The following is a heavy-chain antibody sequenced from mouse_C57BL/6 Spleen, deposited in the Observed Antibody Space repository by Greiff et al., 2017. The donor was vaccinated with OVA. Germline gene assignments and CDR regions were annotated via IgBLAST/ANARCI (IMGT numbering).Heavy chain of an antibody. D-gene: IGHD1-1*01. CDR2: IYPGDGDT. CDR3: ARPGGSSSWFAY. J-gene: IGHJ3*01. Sequence: VQLQPSWAELVKPGASVKISCKASGYAFSSYWMNWVKQRPGKGLEWIGQIYPGDGDTNYNGKFKGKATLTADKSSSTAYMQLSSLTSEDSAVFFCARPGGSSSWFAYWGQGTLVTVSA. V-gene: IGHV1-80*01. CDR1: GYAFSSYW.